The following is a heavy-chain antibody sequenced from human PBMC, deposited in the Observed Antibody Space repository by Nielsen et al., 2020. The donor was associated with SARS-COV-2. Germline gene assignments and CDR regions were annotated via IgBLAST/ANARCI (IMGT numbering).Heavy chain of an antibody. Sequence: GRSLRLSCAASGITFGTYTMNWVRQAPGKGLGWVPSISTSSSYIYYADSVKGRFTISRDNAKNSLYLQMNSLRAEDTALYYCAKDMVAVAGLYGMDVWGQGTLVTVSS. CDR1: GITFGTYT. CDR2: ISTSSSYI. D-gene: IGHD6-19*01. V-gene: IGHV3-21*04. J-gene: IGHJ6*02. CDR3: AKDMVAVAGLYGMDV.